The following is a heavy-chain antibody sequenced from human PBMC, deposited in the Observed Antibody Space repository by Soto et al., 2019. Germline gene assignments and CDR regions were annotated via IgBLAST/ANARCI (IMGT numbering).Heavy chain of an antibody. V-gene: IGHV1-2*02. Sequence: ASVKVSCKASGYTFTGNYMHWVRQAPGQGLEWMGWINPNSGGTNYAQKFQGRVTMTRDTSISTAYMELSRLRSDDTAVYYCARGRTALERYYYGMDVRGQGTTVTVSS. CDR1: GYTFTGNY. J-gene: IGHJ6*02. CDR3: ARGRTALERYYYGMDV. CDR2: INPNSGGT. D-gene: IGHD5-18*01.